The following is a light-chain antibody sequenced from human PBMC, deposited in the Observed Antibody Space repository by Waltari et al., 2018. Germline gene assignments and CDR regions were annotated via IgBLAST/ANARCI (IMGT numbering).Light chain of an antibody. V-gene: IGKV1-33*01. CDR1: REIKNQ. Sequence: DIQMTQSPSSLSASVGDRVTIPCHASREIKNQLNWYQQKPGKAPNLLIYYASNLEIGVPSRFSGRGSGTHVTLTISSLQPEDVATYYCQQYDDFPPYNFGQGTKVEI. CDR2: YAS. CDR3: QQYDDFPPYN. J-gene: IGKJ2*01.